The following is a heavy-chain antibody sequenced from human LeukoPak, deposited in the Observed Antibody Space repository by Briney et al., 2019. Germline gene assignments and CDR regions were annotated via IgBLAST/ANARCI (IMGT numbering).Heavy chain of an antibody. D-gene: IGHD1-14*01. J-gene: IGHJ6*02. CDR1: GFTFSNAW. Sequence: GGSLRLSCAASGFTFSNAWMSWVRQAPGQGLEWVGRIKSKTDGGTTDYAAPVKGRFTISRDDSKNTLYLQMNSLKTEDTAVYYCTTDRNRYGMDVWGQGTTVTVSS. CDR2: IKSKTDGGTT. CDR3: TTDRNRYGMDV. V-gene: IGHV3-15*01.